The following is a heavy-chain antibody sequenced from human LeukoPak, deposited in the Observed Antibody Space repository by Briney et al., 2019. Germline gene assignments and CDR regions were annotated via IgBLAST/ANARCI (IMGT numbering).Heavy chain of an antibody. D-gene: IGHD2-15*01. CDR2: IRYDGSNK. V-gene: IGHV3-30*02. Sequence: PGGSLRFSCAASGFTFTSYGMQWVRQAPGKGLEWVACIRYDGSNKYYADSVKGRFTISRDNSKNTLYLQMNSLRAEHTAVYYCAKDYCSGGSCYSDYWGQGTLVTVSS. CDR1: GFTFTSYG. CDR3: AKDYCSGGSCYSDY. J-gene: IGHJ4*02.